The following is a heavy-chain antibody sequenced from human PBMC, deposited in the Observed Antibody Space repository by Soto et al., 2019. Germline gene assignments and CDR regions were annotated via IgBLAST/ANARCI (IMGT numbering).Heavy chain of an antibody. CDR2: IYYSGST. CDR1: GGSISSYY. Sequence: SETLSLTCTVSGGSISSYYWSWIRQPPGKGLEWIGYIYYSGSTNYNPSLKSRVTISVDTSKNQFSLKLSPVTAADTAVYYCARVSSSTFGMDVWGQGTTVTVSS. CDR3: ARVSSSTFGMDV. D-gene: IGHD6-6*01. J-gene: IGHJ6*02. V-gene: IGHV4-59*01.